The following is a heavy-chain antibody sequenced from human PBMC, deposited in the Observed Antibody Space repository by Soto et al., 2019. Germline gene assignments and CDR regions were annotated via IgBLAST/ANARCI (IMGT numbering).Heavy chain of an antibody. V-gene: IGHV1-46*01. Sequence: QVQLVQSGAEVRKPGASVKLSCQASGYTFTHYYIHWVRQAPGQGLEWLGIINLDTGTTSYAQTFQGRVTLTPDTSASTVYLELSGLAAEDTAVYYCASCPIYGGDSYFAYWGQGTLVTVSS. CDR1: GYTFTHYY. CDR2: INLDTGTT. CDR3: ASCPIYGGDSYFAY. J-gene: IGHJ4*02. D-gene: IGHD2-21*01.